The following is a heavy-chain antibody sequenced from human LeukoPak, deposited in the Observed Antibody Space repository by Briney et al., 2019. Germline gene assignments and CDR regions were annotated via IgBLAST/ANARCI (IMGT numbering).Heavy chain of an antibody. CDR2: ISYDGSNK. Sequence: QSGGSLRLSCAASGFTFSSYAMHWVRQAPGKGLEWVAVISYDGSNKYYADSVKGRFTISRDNSKNTLYLQMNSLRAEDTAVYYCAREGFGELSSHYYMDVWGKGTTVTVSS. D-gene: IGHD3-10*01. CDR1: GFTFSSYA. J-gene: IGHJ6*03. CDR3: AREGFGELSSHYYMDV. V-gene: IGHV3-30*04.